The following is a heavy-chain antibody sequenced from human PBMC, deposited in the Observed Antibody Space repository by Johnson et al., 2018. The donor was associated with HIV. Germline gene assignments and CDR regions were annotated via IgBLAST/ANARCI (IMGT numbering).Heavy chain of an antibody. CDR1: GFTVSSNY. Sequence: QLVASGGGLVQPGGSLRLSCAASGFTVSSNYMTWVRQAPGTGLEWVSVLYSGGSTYYADSVKGRFTISRDNSKNTLYLQMNSLRAEDTAVYYCAREMAATNAWALDIWGQGTMVTVSS. CDR2: LYSGGST. V-gene: IGHV3-53*01. J-gene: IGHJ3*02. D-gene: IGHD5-24*01. CDR3: AREMAATNAWALDI.